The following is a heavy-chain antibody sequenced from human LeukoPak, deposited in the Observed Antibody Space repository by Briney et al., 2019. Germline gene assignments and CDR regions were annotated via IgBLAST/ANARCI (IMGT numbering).Heavy chain of an antibody. CDR3: ARDTGDYYDSSGYYYAGWFDP. Sequence: GRSLRLSCAASGFTFSSYAMHWVRQAPGMGLEWLAVISYDGSNKFYADSVKGRFTISRDDSKNTLYLQMSSLRAEDTAVYYCARDTGDYYDSSGYYYAGWFDPWGQGTLVTVSA. D-gene: IGHD3-22*01. V-gene: IGHV3-30*04. J-gene: IGHJ5*02. CDR1: GFTFSSYA. CDR2: ISYDGSNK.